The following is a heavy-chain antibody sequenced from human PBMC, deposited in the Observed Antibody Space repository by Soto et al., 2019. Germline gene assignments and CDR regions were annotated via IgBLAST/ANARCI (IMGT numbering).Heavy chain of an antibody. V-gene: IGHV4-39*01. CDR2: IYYSGST. CDR1: GGSISSTSYY. CDR3: ARRYSSAFDI. D-gene: IGHD6-13*01. Sequence: SETLSLTCTVSGGSISSTSYYWGWIRQPPGKGLEWIGNIYYSGSTFYNPSLKSRVTIFVDTSKNQFSLKLSSVTAADTAVYYCARRYSSAFDIWGQGTMVTVSS. J-gene: IGHJ3*02.